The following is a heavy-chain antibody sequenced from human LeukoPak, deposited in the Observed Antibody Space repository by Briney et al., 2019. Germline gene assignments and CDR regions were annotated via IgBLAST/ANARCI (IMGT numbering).Heavy chain of an antibody. CDR3: AKDRGDLFYYFDY. CDR1: GFTFDDYA. J-gene: IGHJ4*02. Sequence: GGSLRLSCAASGFTFDDYAMHRVRQAPGKGLEWVSGISWNSGSIGYADSVKGRFTISRDNAKNSLYLQMNSLRAEDMALYYCAKDRGDLFYYFDYWGQGTLVTVSS. D-gene: IGHD7-27*01. CDR2: ISWNSGSI. V-gene: IGHV3-9*03.